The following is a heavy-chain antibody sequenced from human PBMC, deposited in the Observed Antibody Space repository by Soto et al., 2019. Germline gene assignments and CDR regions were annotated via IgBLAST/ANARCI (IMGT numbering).Heavy chain of an antibody. V-gene: IGHV3-30*18. CDR2: ISYDGSNK. CDR1: GVTCSSYG. CDR3: AKDIGCCSSTSCRPLFDY. J-gene: IGHJ4*02. D-gene: IGHD2-2*03. Sequence: WRSLRLSCGASGVTCSSYGMHWVRQAPGKGLEWVAVISYDGSNKYYADSVKGRFTISRDNSKNTLYLQMNSLRAEDTAVYYCAKDIGCCSSTSCRPLFDYWGQGTLVTVSS.